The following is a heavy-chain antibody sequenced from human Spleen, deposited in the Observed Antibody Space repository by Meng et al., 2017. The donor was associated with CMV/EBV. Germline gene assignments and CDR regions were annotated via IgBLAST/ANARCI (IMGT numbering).Heavy chain of an antibody. CDR1: GFTFSSYS. V-gene: IGHV3-21*01. Sequence: GESLKISCAASGFTFSSYSMNWVRQAPGKGLEWVSSISSSSSYIYYADSVKGRFTISRDNAKNSLYLQMNSLRAEDTAVYYCARDSSSSPLDYWGQGTLVTVSS. D-gene: IGHD6-6*01. J-gene: IGHJ4*02. CDR2: ISSSSSYI. CDR3: ARDSSSSPLDY.